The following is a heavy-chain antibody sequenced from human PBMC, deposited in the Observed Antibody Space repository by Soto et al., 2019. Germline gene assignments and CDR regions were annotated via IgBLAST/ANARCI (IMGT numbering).Heavy chain of an antibody. D-gene: IGHD3-3*01. J-gene: IGHJ4*02. CDR3: AKALDPYDFWSGYYPPVPYYFDY. CDR1: GFTFSSYA. V-gene: IGHV3-23*01. CDR2: ISGSGGST. Sequence: GGSLRLSCAASGFTFSSYAMSWVRQAPGKGLEWVSAISGSGGSTYYADSVKGRFTISRDNSKNTLYLQMNSLRAEDTAVYYCAKALDPYDFWSGYYPPVPYYFDYWGQGTLVTVSS.